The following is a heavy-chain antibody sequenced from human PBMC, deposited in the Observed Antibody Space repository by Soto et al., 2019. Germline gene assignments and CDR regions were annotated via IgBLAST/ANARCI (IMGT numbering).Heavy chain of an antibody. D-gene: IGHD3-3*01. CDR3: GRGVGVVTPFAY. CDR2: IYYSGST. J-gene: IGHJ4*02. CDR1: GGSVSSGNYY. V-gene: IGHV4-61*01. Sequence: QVQLQESGPGLVKPSETLSLTCTVSGGSVSSGNYYWSWIRQPPGKGLEWIGYIYYSGSTNYNPSLKSRVTIAEDRSKNQFSLNLPSVPAGDTAVYFCGRGVGVVTPFAYWGQGTLVTVSS.